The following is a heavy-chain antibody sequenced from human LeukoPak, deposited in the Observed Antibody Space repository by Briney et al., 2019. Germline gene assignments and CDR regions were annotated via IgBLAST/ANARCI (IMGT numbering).Heavy chain of an antibody. D-gene: IGHD3-10*01. Sequence: SGTLSLTCAVSTGSISGDHWWTWVRQAPGKGLEWIGEIYLSGITNYNPSLRGRVTLSVDKSKDQLSLKLTSVTVADTAVYSCARGIRGISKHWGQGTLVTVSS. CDR1: TGSISGDHW. V-gene: IGHV4-4*02. CDR2: IYLSGIT. CDR3: ARGIRGISKH. J-gene: IGHJ4*02.